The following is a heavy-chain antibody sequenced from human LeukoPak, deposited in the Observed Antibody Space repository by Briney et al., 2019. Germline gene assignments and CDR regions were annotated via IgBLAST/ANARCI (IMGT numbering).Heavy chain of an antibody. J-gene: IGHJ4*02. CDR1: GFTSSSYA. Sequence: EPGGSLRLSCAASGFTSSSYAMSWVRQAPGKGLEWVSAISGSGGSTYYADSVKGRFTISRDNSKNTLYLQMNSLRAEDTAVYYCAKDYYYGSGIDYWGQGTLVTVSS. D-gene: IGHD3-10*01. CDR2: ISGSGGST. CDR3: AKDYYYGSGIDY. V-gene: IGHV3-23*01.